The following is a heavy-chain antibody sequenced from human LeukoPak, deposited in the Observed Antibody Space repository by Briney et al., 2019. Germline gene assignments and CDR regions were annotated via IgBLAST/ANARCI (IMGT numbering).Heavy chain of an antibody. CDR1: GGARNSGNYY. J-gene: IGHJ5*02. D-gene: IGHD6-13*01. CDR3: ARQIGQQLLNWFDP. Sequence: SETLSLTCTVSGGARNSGNYYWGWIRQPPGKGLEWIGSIYYSGSTYYNPSLKSRVTISIDTFKNQFSLKLSSVTAADTAACYCARQIGQQLLNWFDPWGQGTLVIVSS. V-gene: IGHV4-39*01. CDR2: IYYSGST.